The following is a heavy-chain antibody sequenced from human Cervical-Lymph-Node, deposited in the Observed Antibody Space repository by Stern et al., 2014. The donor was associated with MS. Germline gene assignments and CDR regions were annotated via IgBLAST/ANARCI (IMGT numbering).Heavy chain of an antibody. CDR1: GGSFSMDS. V-gene: IGHV1-69*01. CDR2: LTPMFGTS. Sequence: VQLVESGAEVKKPGSSVKVSCKASGGSFSMDSISWVRQAPGHGLEWMGGLTPMFGTSNYAQKFQGRVTTTADVSTSTAYMELTSLRSEDTAVYFCARDQGGIADSWGQGTLVIVSS. J-gene: IGHJ4*02. CDR3: ARDQGGIADS. D-gene: IGHD6-13*01.